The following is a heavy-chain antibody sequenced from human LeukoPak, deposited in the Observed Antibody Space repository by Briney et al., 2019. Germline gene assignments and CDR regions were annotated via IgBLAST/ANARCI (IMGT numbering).Heavy chain of an antibody. D-gene: IGHD2-2*01. V-gene: IGHV1-18*04. CDR1: GYTFTGYY. J-gene: IGHJ4*02. CDR2: ISAYNGNT. CDR3: ARDGVGPAAICMYDY. Sequence: VASVKVSCKASGYTFTGYYMHWVRQAPGQGLEWMGWISAYNGNTNYAQKLQGRVTMTTDTSTSTAYMELRSLRSDDTAVYYCARDGVGPAAICMYDYWGQGTLVTVSS.